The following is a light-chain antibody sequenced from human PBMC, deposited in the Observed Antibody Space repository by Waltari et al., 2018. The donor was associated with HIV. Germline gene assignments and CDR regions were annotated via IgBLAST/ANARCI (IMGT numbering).Light chain of an antibody. V-gene: IGKV2-28*01. J-gene: IGKJ1*01. CDR1: QSLLHSNGYNY. CDR2: LGS. Sequence: VMTQSPLSLPVTPGEPASISCRSSQSLLHSNGYNYLDWYLQKPGQSPQLLIFLGSNRASGVPDRFSGSGSGTDFTLKISRVEAEDVGVYYCMQALQTPAFGQGTKVEIK. CDR3: MQALQTPA.